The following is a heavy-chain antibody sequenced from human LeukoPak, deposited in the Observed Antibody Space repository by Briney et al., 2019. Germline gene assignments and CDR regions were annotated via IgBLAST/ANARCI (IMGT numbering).Heavy chain of an antibody. D-gene: IGHD1-26*01. V-gene: IGHV3-33*01. J-gene: IGHJ4*02. CDR3: AREESGSLDF. CDR2: IRHDGSIK. Sequence: GGSLRLSCAASGFTFSRYDMHWVRQAPGKGLEWVGIIRHDGSIKYYGDYVRGRFSISRDISKNTLYLEMNSLRADDTAMYYCAREESGSLDFWGQGTLVTVSS. CDR1: GFTFSRYD.